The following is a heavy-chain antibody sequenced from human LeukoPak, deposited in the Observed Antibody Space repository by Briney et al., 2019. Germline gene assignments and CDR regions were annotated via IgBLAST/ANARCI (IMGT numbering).Heavy chain of an antibody. Sequence: SETLSLTCAVYGGSFSGYYWSWIRQPPGKGLEWIGEINHSGSTNYNPSLKGRVTISVDTSKTQFYLKLSSVTAADTAVYYCARVGAAAGVGYYYYYMDVWGKGTTVTVSS. J-gene: IGHJ6*03. CDR2: INHSGST. V-gene: IGHV4-34*01. CDR3: ARVGAAAGVGYYYYYMDV. CDR1: GGSFSGYY. D-gene: IGHD6-13*01.